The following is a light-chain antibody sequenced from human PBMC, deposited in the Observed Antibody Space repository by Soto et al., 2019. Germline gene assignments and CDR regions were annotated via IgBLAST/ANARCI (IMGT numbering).Light chain of an antibody. V-gene: IGLV2-14*03. J-gene: IGLJ1*01. CDR3: SSYTTSSTRV. CDR1: SSDVGAYDF. CDR2: EVS. Sequence: QSVLAQPASVSGSPGQSITISCTGTSSDVGAYDFVSWYQQHPDKAPKLMIFEVSNRPSGVSDRFSGSKSVNTATLTISGLQAEDEADIYCSSYTTSSTRVFGTGTKVTVL.